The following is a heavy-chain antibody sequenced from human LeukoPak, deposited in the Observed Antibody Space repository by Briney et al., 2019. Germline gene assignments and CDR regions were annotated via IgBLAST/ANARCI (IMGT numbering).Heavy chain of an antibody. CDR2: IYYSGST. D-gene: IGHD6-6*01. CDR3: ARDRAARYAFDI. J-gene: IGHJ3*02. V-gene: IGHV4-59*01. Sequence: PSETLSLTCTVSGGSINSYYWSWIRQPPGKELEWIGYIYYSGSTNYNPSLKSRVTISVDTSKNQFSLKLSSVTAADTAVYYCARDRAARYAFDIWGQGTMVTVSS. CDR1: GGSINSYY.